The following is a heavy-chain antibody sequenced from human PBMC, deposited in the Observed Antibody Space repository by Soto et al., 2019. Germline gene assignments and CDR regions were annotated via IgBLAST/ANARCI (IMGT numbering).Heavy chain of an antibody. CDR1: ELPFGNYW. Sequence: GGSLRLSCAASELPFGNYWMLWFSQAPGKGLVWVSRVSSDGSSTTYADSVRGRFTISRDNAENTLYLQMTRLRAEDTAVYYCARRIGDYFYDTSAFYDYWGLGTLVTVSS. CDR2: VSSDGSST. D-gene: IGHD3-16*01. CDR3: ARRIGDYFYDTSAFYDY. V-gene: IGHV3-74*01. J-gene: IGHJ4*02.